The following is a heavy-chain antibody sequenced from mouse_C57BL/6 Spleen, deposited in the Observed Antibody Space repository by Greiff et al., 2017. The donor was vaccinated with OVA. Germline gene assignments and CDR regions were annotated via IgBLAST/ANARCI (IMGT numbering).Heavy chain of an antibody. V-gene: IGHV1-82*01. D-gene: IGHD2-4*01. CDR2: IYPGDGDT. J-gene: IGHJ2*01. CDR3: ARSGYDYDDDY. CDR1: GYAFSSSW. Sequence: QVQLQQSGPELVKPGASVKISCKASGYAFSSSWMNWVKQRPGKGLEWIGRIYPGDGDTNYNGKFKGKATLTADKSSSTAYMQLSSLTSEDSAVYFCARSGYDYDDDYWGQGTTLTVSS.